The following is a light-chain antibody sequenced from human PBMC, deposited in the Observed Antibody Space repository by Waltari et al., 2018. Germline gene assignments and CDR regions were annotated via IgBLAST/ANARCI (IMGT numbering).Light chain of an antibody. J-gene: IGKJ5*01. CDR2: DAS. V-gene: IGKV3D-11*01. Sequence: EIVLTQSPATLSLSPGERAILSCRASQGVSSYLAWYQQKPGQAPRLLIYDASNRATGIPARFSGSGPGTDFTFSIRSLEPEDFAVYYCQRRDNWPLFGQGTRLEIK. CDR3: QRRDNWPL. CDR1: QGVSSY.